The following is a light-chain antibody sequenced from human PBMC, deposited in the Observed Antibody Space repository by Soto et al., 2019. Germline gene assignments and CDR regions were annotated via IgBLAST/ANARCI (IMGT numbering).Light chain of an antibody. Sequence: QSALTQPRSVSGSPGQSVTISCTGTSSDVGTYNYVSWYQQHPGKAPKVMIYDVSERPSGVPDRFSGSKSGNTASLTISGHQAEDEADYYCCSYAGSPRYVFGPGTKLIVL. CDR2: DVS. J-gene: IGLJ1*01. CDR3: CSYAGSPRYV. CDR1: SSDVGTYNY. V-gene: IGLV2-11*01.